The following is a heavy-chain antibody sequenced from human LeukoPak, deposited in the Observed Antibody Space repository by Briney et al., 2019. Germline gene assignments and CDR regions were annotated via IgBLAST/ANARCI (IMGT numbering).Heavy chain of an antibody. J-gene: IGHJ6*04. CDR3: ARVIWGSRHFYHAMDV. CDR1: GGSFGSYA. V-gene: IGHV1-69*01. CDR2: VIPIFGKT. D-gene: IGHD3-16*01. Sequence: SVNVSCKASGGSFGSYAFTWLRQAPAQGLEWMGGVIPIFGKTNYPQKFQGRVTITADESTSTVFMEVSSLRFEDTAMYYCARVIWGSRHFYHAMDVWGKGTTVTVSS.